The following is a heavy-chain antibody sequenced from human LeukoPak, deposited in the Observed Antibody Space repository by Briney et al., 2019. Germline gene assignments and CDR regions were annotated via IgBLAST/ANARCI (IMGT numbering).Heavy chain of an antibody. CDR2: IIPIFGTA. J-gene: IGHJ3*02. D-gene: IGHD3-22*01. Sequence: SVKVSCKASGGTFSSYAISWVRQAPGQGLERMGRIIPIFGTANYAQKFQGRVTITTDESTSTAYMELSSLRSEDTAVYYCASIIETYYYDSSGYFNAFDIWGQGTMVTVSS. CDR3: ASIIETYYYDSSGYFNAFDI. V-gene: IGHV1-69*05. CDR1: GGTFSSYA.